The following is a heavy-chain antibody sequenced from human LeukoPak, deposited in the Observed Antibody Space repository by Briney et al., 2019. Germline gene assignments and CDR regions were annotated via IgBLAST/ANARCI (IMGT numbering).Heavy chain of an antibody. J-gene: IGHJ3*01. CDR1: GFIFSDYA. CDR3: TKDLVVVTPSGVLYV. V-gene: IGHV3-23*01. D-gene: IGHD2-21*02. CDR2: ISVSGDST. Sequence: PGGSLRLSCAASGFIFSDYAMTWVRQAPGRGLEWVSTISVSGDSTYHADSVRGRFTVSRDNSKNTLFLQMHSLRAEDTVIYFCTKDLVVVTPSGVLYVGDRGTMVTVPS.